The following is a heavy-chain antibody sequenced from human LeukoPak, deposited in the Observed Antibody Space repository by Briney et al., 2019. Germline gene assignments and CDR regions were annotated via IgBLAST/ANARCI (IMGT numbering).Heavy chain of an antibody. D-gene: IGHD3-16*01. CDR1: GITFSSYS. J-gene: IGHJ4*02. V-gene: IGHV3-48*01. CDR2: ISSFSGTI. CDR3: ARDQGGVGY. Sequence: GGSLRLSCVASGITFSSYSMNWVRQAPGKWLEWVSYISSFSGTINYADSVKGRFTISRDNAKNSLYLQMNSLRAEDTAVYYCARDQGGVGYWGQGTLVTVSS.